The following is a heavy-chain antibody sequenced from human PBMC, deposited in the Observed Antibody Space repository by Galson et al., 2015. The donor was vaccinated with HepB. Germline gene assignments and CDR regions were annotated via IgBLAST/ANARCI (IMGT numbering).Heavy chain of an antibody. CDR1: GFTFSSYA. Sequence: SLRLSCAASGFTFSSYAMSWARQAPGKGLEWVSAISGSGGSTYYADSVKGRFTISRDNSKNTLYLQMNSLRAEDTAVYYCAKSILGDYSIGLDYWGQATLVTVSS. J-gene: IGHJ4*02. D-gene: IGHD4-17*01. V-gene: IGHV3-23*01. CDR2: ISGSGGST. CDR3: AKSILGDYSIGLDY.